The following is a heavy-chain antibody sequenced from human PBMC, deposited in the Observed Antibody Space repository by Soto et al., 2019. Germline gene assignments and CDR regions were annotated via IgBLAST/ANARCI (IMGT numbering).Heavy chain of an antibody. D-gene: IGHD6-19*01. Sequence: EVRLVESGGGVVRPGGSLRLSCVASGYTFEEYGMSWVRQAPGKGLEWVSGITWTGFNIGYADSVKGRFTISRDNAKKSLYLQMNSLRAEDTALYHCTISGKWLDVPYNFFDPWGQGTLVTVSS. CDR2: ITWTGFNI. J-gene: IGHJ5*02. CDR1: GYTFEEYG. V-gene: IGHV3-20*01. CDR3: TISGKWLDVPYNFFDP.